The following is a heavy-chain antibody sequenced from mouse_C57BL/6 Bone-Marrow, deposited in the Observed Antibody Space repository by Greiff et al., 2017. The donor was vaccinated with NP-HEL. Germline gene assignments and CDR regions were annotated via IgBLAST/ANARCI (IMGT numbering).Heavy chain of an antibody. D-gene: IGHD2-1*01. CDR2: ISYSGST. V-gene: IGHV3-8*01. J-gene: IGHJ1*03. CDR1: GYSITSDY. Sequence: VQLQQSGPGLAKPSQTLSLTCSVTGYSITSDYWNWIRKFPGHKLEYMGYISYSGSTYYNPSLKSRISITRYTSTNQYDLQLNSVTTEDTATYYCAKYKDGNLPYFDVWGTGTSVTVS. CDR3: AKYKDGNLPYFDV.